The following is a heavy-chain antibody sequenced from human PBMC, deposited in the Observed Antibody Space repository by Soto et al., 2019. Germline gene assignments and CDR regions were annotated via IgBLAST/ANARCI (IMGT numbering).Heavy chain of an antibody. Sequence: ASVKVSCKASGYTFTGYYMHWVRQAPGQGLEWMGWINPNSGGTNYAQKFQGWVTMTRDTSISTAYMELSRLRSDDTAVYYCARAEWELLVGDYYYFSYGMDFRRPGTTVTHSS. J-gene: IGHJ6*02. V-gene: IGHV1-2*04. CDR2: INPNSGGT. CDR3: ARAEWELLVGDYYYFSYGMDF. CDR1: GYTFTGYY. D-gene: IGHD1-26*01.